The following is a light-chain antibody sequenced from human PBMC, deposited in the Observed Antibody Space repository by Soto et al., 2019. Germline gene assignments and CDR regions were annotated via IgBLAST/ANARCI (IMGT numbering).Light chain of an antibody. V-gene: IGKV3-20*01. J-gene: IGKJ1*01. CDR1: QSVTNNY. Sequence: EIVLTQSPGTLSLSPGERATLSCRASQSVTNNYLDWFQQKPGQAPRLLIYDASIRADGIPDRFSGSGSETDFTITISRLEPEDSAVYYCQQCSFSPRTFGQGTKVEIK. CDR3: QQCSFSPRT. CDR2: DAS.